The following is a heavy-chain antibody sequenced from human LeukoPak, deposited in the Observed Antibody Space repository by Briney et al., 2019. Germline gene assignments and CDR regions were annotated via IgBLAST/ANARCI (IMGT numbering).Heavy chain of an antibody. CDR2: IYYSGST. CDR3: ARVDYVWGSYPGWLDP. D-gene: IGHD3-16*02. Sequence: SETLSLTCTVSGGSISSGDYYWSWIRQPPGKGLEWIGYIYYSGSTYYNPSLKSRVTISVDTSKNQFSLKPSSVTAADTAVYYCARVDYVWGSYPGWLDPWGQGTLVTVSS. CDR1: GGSISSGDYY. J-gene: IGHJ5*02. V-gene: IGHV4-30-4*01.